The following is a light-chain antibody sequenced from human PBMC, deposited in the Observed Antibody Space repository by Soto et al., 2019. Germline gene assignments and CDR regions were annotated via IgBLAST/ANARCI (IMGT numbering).Light chain of an antibody. CDR3: QQYGSCPMYT. Sequence: EIVLTQSPGTLSLSPGERATLSCRASQSVSSSYLDWYQQKPGQAPRLLIYGASSRATGIPHRFSGSGSGTDFTLTISSLEPEDCAAYYCQQYGSCPMYTFGQGTKLEIK. CDR1: QSVSSSY. CDR2: GAS. J-gene: IGKJ2*01. V-gene: IGKV3-20*01.